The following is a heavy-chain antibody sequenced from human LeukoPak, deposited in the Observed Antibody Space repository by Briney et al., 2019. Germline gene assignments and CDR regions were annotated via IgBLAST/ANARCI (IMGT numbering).Heavy chain of an antibody. CDR2: ISSSSSYI. CDR1: GFTFSSYS. V-gene: IGHV3-21*01. D-gene: IGHD4-17*01. CDR3: ARDGTTVTTFDAFDI. J-gene: IGHJ3*02. Sequence: PGGSLRLSCAASGFTFSSYSMNRVRQAPGKGLEWVSSISSSSSYIYYADSVKGRFTISRDNARNSLYLQMNSLRAEDTAVYYCARDGTTVTTFDAFDIWGQGTMVTVSS.